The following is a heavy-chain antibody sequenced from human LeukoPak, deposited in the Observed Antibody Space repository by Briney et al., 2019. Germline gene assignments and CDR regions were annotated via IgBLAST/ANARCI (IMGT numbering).Heavy chain of an antibody. CDR3: ARATTFDY. D-gene: IGHD1-1*01. Sequence: SETLSLTCTVSGYSISSGYYWGWIRQPPGKWLEWIGSIYHSGSTYYNPSLKSRVTISVDTSKNQFSLKLSSVTASDTAVYYCARATTFDYWGPGTLVTVSS. V-gene: IGHV4-38-2*02. CDR2: IYHSGST. CDR1: GYSISSGYY. J-gene: IGHJ4*02.